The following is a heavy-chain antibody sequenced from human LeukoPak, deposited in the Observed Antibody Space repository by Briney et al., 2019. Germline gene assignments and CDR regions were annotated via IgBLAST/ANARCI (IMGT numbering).Heavy chain of an antibody. V-gene: IGHV3-73*01. J-gene: IGHJ5*02. D-gene: IGHD6-13*01. CDR1: GFTFSGSA. Sequence: PGGSLRLSCAASGFTFSGSAMHWVRQASGKGLEWVGRIRSKANSYATAYAASVKGRFTISRDDSKNTAYLQMNSLKTEDTAVYYCTRLKAAAAPWGQETLVTVSS. CDR2: IRSKANSYAT. CDR3: TRLKAAAAP.